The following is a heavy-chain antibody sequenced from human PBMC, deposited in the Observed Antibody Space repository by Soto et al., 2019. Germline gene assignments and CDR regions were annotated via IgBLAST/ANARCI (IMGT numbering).Heavy chain of an antibody. J-gene: IGHJ5*02. CDR2: IGTAGDT. CDR1: GFTFSSYD. Sequence: HPGGSLRLSCAASGFTFSSYDMHWVRQATGKGLEWVSAIGTAGDTYYPGSVKGRFTISRENAKNSLYLQMNSLRAEDTAVYYCARVGGAREYWFDPWGQGTLVTVSS. D-gene: IGHD3-16*01. V-gene: IGHV3-13*01. CDR3: ARVGGAREYWFDP.